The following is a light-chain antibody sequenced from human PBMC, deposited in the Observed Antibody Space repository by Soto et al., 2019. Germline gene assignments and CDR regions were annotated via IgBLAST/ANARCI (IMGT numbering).Light chain of an antibody. Sequence: EIVITQSPGTLSVSPGERATLSCRASQSVGSKLAWYQQKPNQAPRLLIYGASTRATGIPDRFSGSGSGTEFSLTISSLXSEDFAIYYCHQYNNWPPFTFGGGTKVDIK. CDR2: GAS. J-gene: IGKJ4*01. CDR1: QSVGSK. V-gene: IGKV3-15*01. CDR3: HQYNNWPPFT.